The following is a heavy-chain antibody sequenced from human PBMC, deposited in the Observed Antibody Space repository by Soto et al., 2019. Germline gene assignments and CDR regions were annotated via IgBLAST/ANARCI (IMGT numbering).Heavy chain of an antibody. CDR2: IRNRTNNYAT. CDR3: TSRRDWTAVDPLDY. D-gene: IGHD5-18*01. Sequence: EVPLVESGGGLVQPGGSLKLSCAASGFTFSDSAMHWVRQASGKGLEWIGRIRNRTNNYATTFIASVRGRFTISRDDSKNTVYLQMDRLRIDDTAVYYCTSRRDWTAVDPLDYWGLGTLVTVSS. J-gene: IGHJ4*02. CDR1: GFTFSDSA. V-gene: IGHV3-73*02.